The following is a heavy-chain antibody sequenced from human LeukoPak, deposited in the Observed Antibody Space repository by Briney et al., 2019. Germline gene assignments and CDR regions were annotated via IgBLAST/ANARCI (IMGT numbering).Heavy chain of an antibody. J-gene: IGHJ4*02. CDR1: GVAVNSYF. Sequence: GGSLRLSCAVAGVAVNSYFMGWVRQAPGKCLEWVSIISIEGITYYADSVKGRFTISRDNSKNTLYLQMNSLRVEDTAFYYCARGRGGDWGQGALVTVSS. D-gene: IGHD2-15*01. CDR3: ARGRGGD. V-gene: IGHV3-53*01. CDR2: ISIEGIT.